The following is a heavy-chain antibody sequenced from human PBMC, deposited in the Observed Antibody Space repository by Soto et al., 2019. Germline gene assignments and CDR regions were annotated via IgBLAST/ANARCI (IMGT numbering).Heavy chain of an antibody. D-gene: IGHD3-3*01. CDR3: AKDRVAADFYFDY. CDR1: GFTFTTYT. J-gene: IGHJ4*02. CDR2: ISGGGGST. V-gene: IGHV3-23*01. Sequence: GGSLRLSCAASGFTFTTYTMHWVRQAPGKGLEWVSGISGGGGSTYYADSVKGRITISRDNSKNTVYLQMNSLRAEDTAVYYCAKDRVAADFYFDYWGQGTLVTVSS.